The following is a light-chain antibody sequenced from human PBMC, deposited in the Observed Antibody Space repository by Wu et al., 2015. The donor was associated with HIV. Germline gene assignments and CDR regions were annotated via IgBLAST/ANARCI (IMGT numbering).Light chain of an antibody. J-gene: IGKJ2*03. Sequence: EIVLTQSPGTLSLSPGERVTLFCRASQSISSTYLAWYQHKPRQAPRLLVYGASSRATGIPDRFSGSGSGKEFTLIISSLQSEDFAIYYCQQYNNWPSGYSFGQGTKLEIK. CDR3: QQYNNWPSGYS. CDR2: GAS. CDR1: QSISSTY. V-gene: IGKV3-20*01.